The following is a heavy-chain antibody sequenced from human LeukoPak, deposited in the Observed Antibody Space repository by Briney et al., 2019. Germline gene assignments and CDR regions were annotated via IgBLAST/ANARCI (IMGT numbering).Heavy chain of an antibody. Sequence: GGSLRLSCAASGFTFSSYSMNWVRQAPGKGLEWVSTISSGSTYIYYGDSVKGRFTISRDNAKNSLYLQMNSLRAEDTAMYYCARQGVVPGDSRYPDFWGQGTLVTVSS. CDR2: ISSGSTYI. CDR3: ARQGVVPGDSRYPDF. CDR1: GFTFSSYS. J-gene: IGHJ4*02. V-gene: IGHV3-21*01. D-gene: IGHD2-2*01.